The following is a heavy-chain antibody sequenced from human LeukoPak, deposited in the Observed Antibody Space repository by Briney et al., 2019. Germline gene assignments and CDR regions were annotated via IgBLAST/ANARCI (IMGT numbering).Heavy chain of an antibody. CDR3: ARERAVAEGMDV. J-gene: IGHJ6*02. D-gene: IGHD6-19*01. CDR2: INPSGGST. V-gene: IGHV1-46*01. Sequence: ASVKVSCKASGYTFTSYYTHWVRQAPGQGLEWMGIINPSGGSTSYAQKFQGRVTMTRDTSTSTVYMELSSLRPEDTAVYYCARERAVAEGMDVWGQGTTVTVSS. CDR1: GYTFTSYY.